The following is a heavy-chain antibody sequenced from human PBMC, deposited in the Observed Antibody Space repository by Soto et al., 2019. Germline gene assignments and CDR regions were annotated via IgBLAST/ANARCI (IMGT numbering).Heavy chain of an antibody. J-gene: IGHJ4*02. V-gene: IGHV3-23*01. CDR2: ISGSGGST. CDR1: GFTFSSYA. D-gene: IGHD2-15*01. Sequence: EVQLLESGGGLVQPGGSLRLSCAASGFTFSSYAMSWVRQAPGKGLEWVSAISGSGGSTYYADSVKGRFTISRDNSKNTMYMQMNSVRAEDTAVYYCAKDPGVYVVATTPYYFDYWGQGTLVTVSS. CDR3: AKDPGVYVVATTPYYFDY.